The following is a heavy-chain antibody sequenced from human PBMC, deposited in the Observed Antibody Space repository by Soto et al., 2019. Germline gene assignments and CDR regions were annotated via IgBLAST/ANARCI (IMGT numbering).Heavy chain of an antibody. Sequence: EVHLLESGVGLVQPGGSLRLSCAASGFTFSTYAMSWVRQAPGKGLEWVSAISGSGGSTYYADPVKGRFTISRDNSKNTLYLQMNSLRAEDTAVHYCARGLGYCSSTSCYIWFDYWGQGTLVTVSS. CDR1: GFTFSTYA. J-gene: IGHJ4*02. V-gene: IGHV3-23*01. CDR3: ARGLGYCSSTSCYIWFDY. CDR2: ISGSGGST. D-gene: IGHD2-2*02.